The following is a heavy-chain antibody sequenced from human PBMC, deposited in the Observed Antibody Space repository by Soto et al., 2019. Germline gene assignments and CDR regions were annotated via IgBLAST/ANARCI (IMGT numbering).Heavy chain of an antibody. CDR3: AHRTGYYFEY. CDR2: IYYAGST. Sequence: SETLSLTCTVSGGSRISYYWSWIRQPPGRGLEWIGFIYYAGSTKYNPSLNSRVTITKDTSKNQVVLTMTNMDPVDTATYYCAHRTGYYFEYWGQGTLVTVSS. V-gene: IGHV4-59*01. J-gene: IGHJ4*02. D-gene: IGHD3-10*01. CDR1: GGSRISYY.